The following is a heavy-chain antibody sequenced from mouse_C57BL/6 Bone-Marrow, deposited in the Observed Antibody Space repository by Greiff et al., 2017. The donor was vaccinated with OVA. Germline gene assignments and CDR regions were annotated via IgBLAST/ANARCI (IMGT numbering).Heavy chain of an antibody. Sequence: EVKLMESGPELVKPGASVKIPCKASGYTFTDYNMDWVKQSHGKSLEWIGDINPNNGGTIYNQKFKGKATLTVDKSSSTAYMELRSLTSEDTAVYYCARSTYGSSHYFDYWGQGTTLTVSS. CDR1: GYTFTDYN. D-gene: IGHD1-1*01. CDR2: INPNNGGT. J-gene: IGHJ2*01. V-gene: IGHV1-18*01. CDR3: ARSTYGSSHYFDY.